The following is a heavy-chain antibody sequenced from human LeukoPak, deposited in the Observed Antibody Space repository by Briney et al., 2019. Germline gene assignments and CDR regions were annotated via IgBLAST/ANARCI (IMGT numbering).Heavy chain of an antibody. J-gene: IGHJ3*02. V-gene: IGHV1-69*13. CDR3: ARHYCGGDCYEGDAFDI. Sequence: ASVKVSCKASGGTFSSYAISWVRQAPGQGLEWMGGIIPIFGTANYAQKFQGRVTITADESTSTAYMELSSLGSEDTAVYYCARHYCGGDCYEGDAFDIWGQGTMVTVSS. CDR1: GGTFSSYA. D-gene: IGHD2-21*01. CDR2: IIPIFGTA.